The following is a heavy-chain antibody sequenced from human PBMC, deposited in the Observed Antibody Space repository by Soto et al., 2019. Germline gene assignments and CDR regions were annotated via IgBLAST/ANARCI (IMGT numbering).Heavy chain of an antibody. Sequence: QVQLVESGGGVVQPGRSLRLSCAASGFTFSSYAMHWVRQAPGKGLEWVAVISYDGSNKYYADSVKGRFTISRDNSKNKLYLQMNSLRAEDTAVYYCARETSGWYFFDYWGQGTLVTVSS. CDR2: ISYDGSNK. CDR3: ARETSGWYFFDY. CDR1: GFTFSSYA. J-gene: IGHJ4*02. V-gene: IGHV3-30-3*01. D-gene: IGHD6-19*01.